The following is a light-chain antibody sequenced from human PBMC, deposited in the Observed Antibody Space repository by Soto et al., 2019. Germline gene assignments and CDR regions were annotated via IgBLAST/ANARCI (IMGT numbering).Light chain of an antibody. V-gene: IGKV3-11*01. Sequence: EIVMTQSPATLSVSPGERATLSCRASQSVSSNLAWYQQKPGQAPRVIIYDASTRATGIPARFSGSGSGTDFTLTISSLEPEDFAVYYCQQRSYWPGTFGQGTKVDIK. CDR2: DAS. CDR1: QSVSSN. J-gene: IGKJ2*01. CDR3: QQRSYWPGT.